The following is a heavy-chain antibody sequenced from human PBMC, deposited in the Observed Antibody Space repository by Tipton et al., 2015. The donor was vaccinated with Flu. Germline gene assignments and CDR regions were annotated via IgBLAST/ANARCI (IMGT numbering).Heavy chain of an antibody. V-gene: IGHV4-38-2*02. D-gene: IGHD3-16*02. CDR2: IYHSGST. Sequence: LRLSCTVSGYSISSGYYWGWIRQPPGKGPEWIGSIYHSGSTYYNPSLKSRVTISVDTSKNQFSLKLSSVTAADTAVYYCARGNIWGSYRSLPWDWGQGTLVTVSS. CDR1: GYSISSGYY. CDR3: ARGNIWGSYRSLPWD. J-gene: IGHJ4*02.